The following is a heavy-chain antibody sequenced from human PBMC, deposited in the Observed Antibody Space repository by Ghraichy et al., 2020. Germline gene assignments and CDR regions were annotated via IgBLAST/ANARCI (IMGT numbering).Heavy chain of an antibody. CDR1: GFTFSSYA. CDR2: ISYDGSNK. V-gene: IGHV3-30-3*01. Sequence: GGSLRLSCAASGFTFSSYAMHWVRQAPGKGLEWVAVISYDGSNKYYADSVKGRFTISRDNSKNTLYLQMNSLRAEDTAVYYCARDWSSSWYREFDYWGQGTLVTVSS. D-gene: IGHD6-13*01. CDR3: ARDWSSSWYREFDY. J-gene: IGHJ4*02.